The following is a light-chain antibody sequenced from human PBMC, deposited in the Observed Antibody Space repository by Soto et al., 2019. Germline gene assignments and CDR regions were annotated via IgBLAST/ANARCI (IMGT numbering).Light chain of an antibody. CDR2: EVS. V-gene: IGLV2-23*02. CDR1: SSDVGSYNL. J-gene: IGLJ3*02. CDR3: CSYAGSSTLV. Sequence: QSALTQPASVSGSPGQSITISCTGTSSDVGSYNLVSWYQQHPGKAPKLMIYEVSNRPSGVSNRFSGSKSGNTASLTISGLQAEDEADYYCCSYAGSSTLVFGGGTKLTVL.